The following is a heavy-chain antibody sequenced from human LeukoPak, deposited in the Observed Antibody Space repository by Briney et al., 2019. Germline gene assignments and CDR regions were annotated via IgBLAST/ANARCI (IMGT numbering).Heavy chain of an antibody. J-gene: IGHJ4*02. CDR2: IYSSGTT. CDR3: AKDYVVGSIDY. D-gene: IGHD2-21*01. CDR1: GFTVSSSY. Sequence: GGSLRLSCAASGFTVSSSYMSWVRQAPGKGLEWVSVIYSSGTTYDADSVKGRFTISRDNSKNTLYLQLSSLRAEDSAVYYCAKDYVVGSIDYWGQGTLVTVSS. V-gene: IGHV3-66*01.